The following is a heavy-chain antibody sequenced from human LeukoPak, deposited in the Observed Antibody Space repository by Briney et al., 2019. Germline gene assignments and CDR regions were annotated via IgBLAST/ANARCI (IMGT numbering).Heavy chain of an antibody. V-gene: IGHV1-2*02. Sequence: ASVKVSCKASGYTFTGYYMHWVRQAPGQGLEWMGWINPNSGGTNYAQKFQGKVTMTRDTSISTAYMELRRLRSDDTAVYYCARSRYSYGSDYWGQGTLVTVSS. J-gene: IGHJ4*02. CDR1: GYTFTGYY. D-gene: IGHD5-18*01. CDR2: INPNSGGT. CDR3: ARSRYSYGSDY.